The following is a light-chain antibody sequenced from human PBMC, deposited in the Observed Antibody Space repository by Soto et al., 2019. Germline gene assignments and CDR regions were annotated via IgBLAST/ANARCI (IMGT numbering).Light chain of an antibody. CDR1: QSISSSF. CDR2: GAS. V-gene: IGKV3-20*01. Sequence: EIVLTQSPGILSLSPGERASLSCGASQSISSSFLAWYQQKPGQAPRLLIYGASSRATGIPDRFSGTGSETDFTLTTSRLEPEDFSVYDCQQYDNSPITFGQGTRLEIK. J-gene: IGKJ5*01. CDR3: QQYDNSPIT.